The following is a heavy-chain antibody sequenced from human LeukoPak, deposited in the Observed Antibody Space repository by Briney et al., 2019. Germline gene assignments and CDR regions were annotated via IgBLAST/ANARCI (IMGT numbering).Heavy chain of an antibody. Sequence: PGRSLRLSCAASGSTFSDYYMSWIRQAPGKGLECVSYISSIDSTIYYTDSVKGRFTISRDNAQNSLFLQMNSLRAEDTAVYYCARLRGNYYYYMDVWGKGTTVTVSS. V-gene: IGHV3-11*04. D-gene: IGHD3-10*01. CDR3: ARLRGNYYYYMDV. J-gene: IGHJ6*03. CDR2: ISSIDSTI. CDR1: GSTFSDYY.